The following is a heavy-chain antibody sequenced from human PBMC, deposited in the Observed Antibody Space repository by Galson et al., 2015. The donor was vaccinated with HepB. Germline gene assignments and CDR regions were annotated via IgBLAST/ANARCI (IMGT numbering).Heavy chain of an antibody. Sequence: PALVKPTQTLTLTCTFSGFSLSTSVVGVGWIRQPPGKALEWLALIYWDDNKRYSPSLKSRLTITKDTSKNQVVLTMTNMDPVDTATYYCAHTMLTHDGFDYWGQGTLVTVSS. V-gene: IGHV2-5*02. CDR2: IYWDDNK. CDR3: AHTMLTHDGFDY. D-gene: IGHD3-16*01. CDR1: GFSLSTSVVG. J-gene: IGHJ4*02.